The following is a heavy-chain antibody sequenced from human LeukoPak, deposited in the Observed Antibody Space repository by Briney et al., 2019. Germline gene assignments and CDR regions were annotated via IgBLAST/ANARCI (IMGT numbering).Heavy chain of an antibody. D-gene: IGHD3-22*01. CDR3: AKQGYYYDSSGYYVFFDY. CDR1: GFTFDDYG. CDR2: INWNGGST. Sequence: GGSLRLSCAASGFTFDDYGMSWVRQGPGKGLEWVSGINWNGGSTGYADSVKGRFTISRDNSKNTLYLQMNSLRAEDTAVYYCAKQGYYYDSSGYYVFFDYWGQGTLVTVSS. J-gene: IGHJ4*02. V-gene: IGHV3-20*04.